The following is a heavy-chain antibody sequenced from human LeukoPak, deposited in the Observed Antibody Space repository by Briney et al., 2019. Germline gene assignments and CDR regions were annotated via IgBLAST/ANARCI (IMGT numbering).Heavy chain of an antibody. D-gene: IGHD6-13*01. CDR3: AKASSSWYPAEYFDY. V-gene: IGHV3-15*01. CDR1: GFTFSNAW. J-gene: IGHJ4*02. CDR2: IKSKTDGGTT. Sequence: PGGSLRLSCAASGFTFSNAWMSWVRQAPGKGLEWVGRIKSKTDGGTTDYAAPVKGRFTISRDDSKNTLYLQMNSLKTEDTAVYYCAKASSSWYPAEYFDYWGQGTLVTVSS.